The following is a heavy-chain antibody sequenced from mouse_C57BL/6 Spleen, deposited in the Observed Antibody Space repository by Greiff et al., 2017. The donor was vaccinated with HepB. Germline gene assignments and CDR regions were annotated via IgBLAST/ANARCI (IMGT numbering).Heavy chain of an antibody. V-gene: IGHV2-2*01. Sequence: VQLQQSGPGLVQPSQSLSITCTVSSFSLTSYGVHWVRQSPGKGLEWLGVIWSGGSTDYNAAFISRLSISKDNSKSKVFFKMNSLQADDTAIYYFANKIPNYYGMSYAMDYWGQGTSVTVSS. CDR3: ANKIPNYYGMSYAMDY. CDR2: IWSGGST. J-gene: IGHJ4*01. D-gene: IGHD1-1*01. CDR1: SFSLTSYG.